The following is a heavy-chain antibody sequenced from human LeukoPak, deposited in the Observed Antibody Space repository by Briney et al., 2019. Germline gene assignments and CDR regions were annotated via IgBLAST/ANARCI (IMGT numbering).Heavy chain of an antibody. V-gene: IGHV3-30*02. J-gene: IGHJ4*02. CDR3: AKDPTHFRVWDDYDNTRLNY. Sequence: GGSLRLSCAASGFTIRSYGMHWVRQAPGKGLEWVAFIRYDGNNKYYADSVKGRFTISRDNSKNTVYLQMNSLRAEDTAVYYCAKDPTHFRVWDDYDNTRLNYWGQGTLVTVSS. D-gene: IGHD3-22*01. CDR1: GFTIRSYG. CDR2: IRYDGNNK.